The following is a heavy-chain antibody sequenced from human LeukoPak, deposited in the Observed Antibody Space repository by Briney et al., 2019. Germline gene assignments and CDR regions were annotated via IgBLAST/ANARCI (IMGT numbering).Heavy chain of an antibody. D-gene: IGHD3-22*01. CDR3: AIMHGYYDGSGYWVQ. J-gene: IGHJ4*02. CDR2: ISPNADRT. V-gene: IGHV3-23*01. Sequence: GGSLRLSCAASGFTFGSYAMSWVRQAPGKGLEWVSFISPNADRTSKADSVEGRFTISRDNPRNTLYLQMNSLRDDDTAVYYCAIMHGYYDGSGYWVQWGQGTLVTVSS. CDR1: GFTFGSYA.